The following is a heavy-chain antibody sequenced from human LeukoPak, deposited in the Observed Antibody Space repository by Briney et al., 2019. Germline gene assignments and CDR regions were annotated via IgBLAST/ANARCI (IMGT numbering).Heavy chain of an antibody. Sequence: PAGSLRLSCAASGFTFTSHAMSWVRHPPPEGREWDSVISSGGGSTYYDDSVKGRFTISRDNSKNTLYLQMNSLRADDTAVYYCAKDSVLRGSGSYWVRCYFDCWGQGTLVTVSS. V-gene: IGHV3-23*01. CDR3: AKDSVLRGSGSYWVRCYFDC. CDR2: ISSGGGST. D-gene: IGHD3-10*01. CDR1: GFTFTSHA. J-gene: IGHJ4*02.